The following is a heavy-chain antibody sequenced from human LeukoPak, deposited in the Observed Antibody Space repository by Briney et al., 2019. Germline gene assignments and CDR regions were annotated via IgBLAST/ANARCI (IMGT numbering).Heavy chain of an antibody. CDR1: GYISTTYG. J-gene: IGHJ6*04. CDR2: ISPYNGNT. V-gene: IGHV1-18*04. CDR3: ARGPYYGSGSRADGMDV. Sequence: ASVKVSCKASGYISTTYGFSWVRQAPGQGLEWMGWISPYNGNTNYAQKFQGRVTMTADTSTSIVYMELRSLRSDDTAVYYCARGPYYGSGSRADGMDVWGKGTTATVSS. D-gene: IGHD3-10*01.